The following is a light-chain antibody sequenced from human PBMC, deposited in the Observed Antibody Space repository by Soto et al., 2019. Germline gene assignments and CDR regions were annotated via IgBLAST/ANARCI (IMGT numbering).Light chain of an antibody. J-gene: IGLJ1*01. CDR1: STDVGGYNA. V-gene: IGLV2-14*01. Sequence: QSALSQPASVSGSPGQTITISCTGTSTDVGGYNAVSWYQHHPGKAPKLIIYEVTHRPSGVSDRYSASKSGNTASLTISGLQADYEADYYCNSFRVSHLYVFGTGTKVTVL. CDR3: NSFRVSHLYV. CDR2: EVT.